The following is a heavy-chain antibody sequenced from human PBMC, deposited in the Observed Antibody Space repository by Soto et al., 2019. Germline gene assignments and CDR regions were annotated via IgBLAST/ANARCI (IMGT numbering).Heavy chain of an antibody. CDR2: IYYSGST. D-gene: IGHD3-16*02. CDR1: GGSISSSSYY. V-gene: IGHV4-39*01. CDR3: ARRRYDYVWGSYRYDAFDI. Sequence: TVSGGSISSSSYYWGWIRQPPGKGLEWIGSIYYSGSTYYNPSLKSRVTISVDTSKNQFSLKLSSVTAADTAVYYCARRRYDYVWGSYRYDAFDIWGQGT. J-gene: IGHJ3*02.